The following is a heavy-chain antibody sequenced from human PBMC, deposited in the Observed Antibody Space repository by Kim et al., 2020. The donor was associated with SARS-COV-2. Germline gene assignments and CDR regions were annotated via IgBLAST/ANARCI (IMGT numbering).Heavy chain of an antibody. V-gene: IGHV3-11*05. D-gene: IGHD2-2*01. Sequence: TVKGRLTIPRDKAKNSLYLQMNSLRAEDTAVYYCARGDIVVVPAAPFDYWGQGTLVTVSS. CDR3: ARGDIVVVPAAPFDY. J-gene: IGHJ4*02.